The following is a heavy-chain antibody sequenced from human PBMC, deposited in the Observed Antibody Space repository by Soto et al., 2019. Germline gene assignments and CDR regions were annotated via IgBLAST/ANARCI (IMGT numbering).Heavy chain of an antibody. CDR2: IHYSGTT. D-gene: IGHD2-21*02. J-gene: IGHJ2*01. V-gene: IGHV4-31*03. CDR1: GVAMTYGGYS. Sequence: PSETLSLTCSVSGVAMTYGGYSWSWIRQSPEKGLEWLGYIHYSGTTDYNPSLKSRLTVSVDTSKNQFSLSLSSVTAADTAIYYCAALTATYWNFSIWGRGTLVTVSS. CDR3: AALTATYWNFSI.